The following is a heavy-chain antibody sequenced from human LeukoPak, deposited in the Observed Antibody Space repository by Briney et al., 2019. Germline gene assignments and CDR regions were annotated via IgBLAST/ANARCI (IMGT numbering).Heavy chain of an antibody. V-gene: IGHV1-2*02. J-gene: IGHJ5*02. CDR1: GYTFTGYY. D-gene: IGHD2-2*01. CDR3: ARTGYLVAPIVVVPAAMDVWFDP. Sequence: ASVKVSCKASGYTFTGYYMHWVRQAPGQGLEWMGWINPNSGGTNYAQKFQGRVTMTRDTSISTAYMELSRLRSDDTAVYYCARTGYLVAPIVVVPAAMDVWFDPWGQGTLVTVSS. CDR2: INPNSGGT.